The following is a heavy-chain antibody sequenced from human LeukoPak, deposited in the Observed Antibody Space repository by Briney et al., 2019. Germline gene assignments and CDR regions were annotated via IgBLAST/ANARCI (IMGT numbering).Heavy chain of an antibody. CDR2: IIPIFGTA. Sequence: SSVKVSCKASGGTFSSYAISWVRQAPGQGLEWMGGIIPIFGTANYAQKFQGRVTITTDESTSTAYMELSSLRSEDTAVYYCARGPYYDSSGYYDYWGQGTLVTVSS. CDR3: ARGPYYDSSGYYDY. V-gene: IGHV1-69*05. CDR1: GGTFSSYA. D-gene: IGHD3-22*01. J-gene: IGHJ4*02.